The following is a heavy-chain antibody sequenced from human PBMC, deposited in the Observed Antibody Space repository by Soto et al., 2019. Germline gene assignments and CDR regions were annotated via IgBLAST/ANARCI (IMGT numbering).Heavy chain of an antibody. CDR1: GGSISSGGYS. CDR2: IYHSGST. Sequence: QLQLQESGSGLVKPSQTLSLTCAVSGGSISSGGYSWSWIRQPPGKGLEWIGYIYHSGSTYYNPSLKSRVTISVDRSTIQFSLKLSSVTAADTAVYYCASISTSYYYGRDVWGQGTTVTVSS. V-gene: IGHV4-30-2*01. CDR3: ASISTSYYYGRDV. D-gene: IGHD2-2*01. J-gene: IGHJ6*02.